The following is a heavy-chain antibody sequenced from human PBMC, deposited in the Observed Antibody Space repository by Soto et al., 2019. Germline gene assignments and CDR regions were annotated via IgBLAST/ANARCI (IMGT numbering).Heavy chain of an antibody. CDR3: ARGDYYDSSGPLSDAFDI. J-gene: IGHJ3*02. CDR1: GFTFSNYW. CDR2: IKQDGSET. V-gene: IGHV3-7*04. D-gene: IGHD3-22*01. Sequence: HPGGSLRLSCAASGFTFSNYWMSWVRQAPGKGLEWVAKIKQDGSETYYVDSVKGRFTISRDNAKNSLFLQMNSLGAEDTAVYYCARGDYYDSSGPLSDAFDICGQGTMVTVSS.